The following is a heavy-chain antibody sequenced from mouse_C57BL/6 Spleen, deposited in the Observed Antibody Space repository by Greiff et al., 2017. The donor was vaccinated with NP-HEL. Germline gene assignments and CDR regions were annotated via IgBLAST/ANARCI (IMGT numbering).Heavy chain of an antibody. CDR2: ISSGGSYT. V-gene: IGHV5-6*02. CDR1: GFTFSSYG. Sequence: DVKLVESGGDLVKPGGSLKLSCAASGFTFSSYGMSWVRQTPDKRLEWVATISSGGSYTYYLDSVKGRFTISRDNAKNTLYLQMSSLKSEDTAMYYCAREDGRYFDVWGTGTTVTVSS. CDR3: AREDGRYFDV. J-gene: IGHJ1*03.